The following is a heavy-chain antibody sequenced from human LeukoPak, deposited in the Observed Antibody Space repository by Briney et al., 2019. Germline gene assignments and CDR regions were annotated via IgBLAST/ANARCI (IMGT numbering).Heavy chain of an antibody. CDR1: GYTFTGYY. J-gene: IGHJ4*02. Sequence: ASVNVSCKASGYTFTGYYMHWVRQAPGQGLEWMGWINPNSGDTHYVQKFQGRVTMTRDTSISTAYMELSRLRSDDTAVYYCTRGGIDYWGQGTLVTVSS. V-gene: IGHV1-2*02. D-gene: IGHD3-10*01. CDR2: INPNSGDT. CDR3: TRGGIDY.